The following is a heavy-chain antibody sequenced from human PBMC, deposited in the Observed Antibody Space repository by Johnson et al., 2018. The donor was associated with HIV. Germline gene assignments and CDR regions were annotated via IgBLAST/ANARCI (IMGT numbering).Heavy chain of an antibody. V-gene: IGHV3-30*19. CDR2: VPDDGDNK. CDR1: GFTFSSYG. J-gene: IGHJ3*02. CDR3: TTIWTTLGYCSGGSCDDAFDI. D-gene: IGHD2-15*01. Sequence: QVQLVESGGGEVQPGGSLRLSCAASGFTFSSYGMHWVRQAPGKGLEWVAVVPDDGDNKYYADSVKGRFTISRDNSKNTLYLQMNSLKTEDTAVYYCTTIWTTLGYCSGGSCDDAFDIWGQGTMVTVSS.